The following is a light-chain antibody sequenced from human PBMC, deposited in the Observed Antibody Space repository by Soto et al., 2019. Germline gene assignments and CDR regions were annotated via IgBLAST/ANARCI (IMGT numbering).Light chain of an antibody. CDR3: QQSYSTPRT. V-gene: IGKV1-39*01. Sequence: DLQMTQSPSSLSASVGDRVTITCRASQSISRYLNWYQQQPGKAPKLLIYAASSLQSGVPSRFSGSGSGTDFTLTINTLQPEDFATYYCQQSYSTPRTFGQGTKVEIK. J-gene: IGKJ1*01. CDR2: AAS. CDR1: QSISRY.